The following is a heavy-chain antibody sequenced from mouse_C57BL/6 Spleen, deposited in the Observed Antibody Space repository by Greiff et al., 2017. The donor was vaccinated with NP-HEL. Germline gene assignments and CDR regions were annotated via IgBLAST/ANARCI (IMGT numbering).Heavy chain of an antibody. V-gene: IGHV14-4*01. CDR3: TRYGNYEYFDV. D-gene: IGHD2-10*02. Sequence: EVQLQESGAELVRPGASVKLSCTASGFNIKDDYMHWVKQRPEQGLEWIGWIDPENGDTEYASKFQGKATITADTSSNTAYLQLSSLTSEDTAVYYCTRYGNYEYFDVWGTGTTVTVSS. CDR1: GFNIKDDY. CDR2: IDPENGDT. J-gene: IGHJ1*03.